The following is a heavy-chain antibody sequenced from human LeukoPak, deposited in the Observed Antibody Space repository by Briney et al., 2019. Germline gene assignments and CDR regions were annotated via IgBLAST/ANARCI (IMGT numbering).Heavy chain of an antibody. Sequence: ASVKVSCKASGGTFSSYAISWVRQAPGQGLEWTGGIIPIFGTANYAQKFQGRVTITADESTSTAYMELSSLRSEDTAVYYCARSLRSTMIVVVRPTYYYYGMDVWGQGTTVTVSS. V-gene: IGHV1-69*13. CDR2: IIPIFGTA. J-gene: IGHJ6*02. CDR3: ARSLRSTMIVVVRPTYYYYGMDV. CDR1: GGTFSSYA. D-gene: IGHD3-22*01.